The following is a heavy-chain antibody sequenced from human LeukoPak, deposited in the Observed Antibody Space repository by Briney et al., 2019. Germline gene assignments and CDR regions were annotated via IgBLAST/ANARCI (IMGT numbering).Heavy chain of an antibody. CDR3: GRVHVSGYACDY. J-gene: IGHJ4*02. V-gene: IGHV4-34*01. CDR1: VGLFCVYY. CDR2: INHSGNT. D-gene: IGHD5-12*01. Sequence: PSETLSLMCGVYVGLFCVYYGRWIREPPGRGLEWIGEINHSGNTNYNPPLKSRVTISVDTSKNQFSLKLSSVTAADTAVYYCGRVHVSGYACDYRGEGTLVTVSS.